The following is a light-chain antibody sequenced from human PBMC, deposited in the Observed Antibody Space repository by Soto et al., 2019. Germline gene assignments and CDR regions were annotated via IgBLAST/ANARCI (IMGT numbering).Light chain of an antibody. CDR2: GAS. CDR1: QSVSSN. J-gene: IGKJ4*02. V-gene: IGKV3-15*01. Sequence: EIRMTQSPATLSVSPGERATLSCRASQSVSSNLAWYQQKPGQAPRLLIYGASTRATGIPARFSGSGAGTEFTLTISSLQSEDFAVYYCQQSYSWPRTCGAGTMVDI. CDR3: QQSYSWPRT.